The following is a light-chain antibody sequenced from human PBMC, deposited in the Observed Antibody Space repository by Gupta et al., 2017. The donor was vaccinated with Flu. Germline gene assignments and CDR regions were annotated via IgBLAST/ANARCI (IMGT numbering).Light chain of an antibody. CDR3: QQRSKWPQA. J-gene: IGKJ1*01. V-gene: IGKV3-11*01. CDR1: QGISNY. Sequence: GERATLSCRASQGISNYLAWYQQKPGQPPRLLIYDSYARATGVPDRFSGSGSGTDFTLTISSLELEDFAVYYCQQRSKWPQAFGQGTKVEI. CDR2: DSY.